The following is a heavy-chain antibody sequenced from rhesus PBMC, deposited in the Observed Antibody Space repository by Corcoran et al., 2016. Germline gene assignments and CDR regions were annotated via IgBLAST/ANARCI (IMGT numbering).Heavy chain of an antibody. Sequence: QVQLQESGPGLVKPSETLSLTCAVSGGSVSSSYWWSWIRQPPGKGLEWIGYVSGSSSSAYSNPSLKSRVTISTDPSKNQFSLKLTSVTAADTAVYYCAREPPRGGNFDYWGQGVLVTVSS. V-gene: IGHV4-65*01. CDR2: VSGSSSSA. D-gene: IGHD2-15*01. CDR1: GGSVSSSYW. CDR3: AREPPRGGNFDY. J-gene: IGHJ4*01.